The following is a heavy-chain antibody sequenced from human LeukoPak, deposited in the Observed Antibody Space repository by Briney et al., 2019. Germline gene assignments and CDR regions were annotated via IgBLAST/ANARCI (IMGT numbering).Heavy chain of an antibody. CDR3: AKAGYSSSWPFDY. D-gene: IGHD6-13*01. V-gene: IGHV3-66*01. CDR2: IYSGGRT. CDR1: GFTVSSNY. J-gene: IGHJ4*02. Sequence: PGGSLRLSCAASGFTVSSNYMSWVRQAPGKGLEWVSVIYSGGRTYYADSVKGRFTISRDNSKNTLYLQMNSLRAEDTAVYYCAKAGYSSSWPFDYWGQGTLVIVSS.